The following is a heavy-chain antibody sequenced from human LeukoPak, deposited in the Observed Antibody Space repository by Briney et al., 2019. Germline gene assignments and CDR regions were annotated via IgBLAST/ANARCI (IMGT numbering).Heavy chain of an antibody. Sequence: GGSLRLSCAVSGFTFSGHWMFWVRQAPGKGLEWVSSTNSDGSITGYTDSVKGRFTVSRDNAKNTLYLQMNSLRAEDTAVYYCAKGGSSSWSYFDYWGQGTLVTVSS. D-gene: IGHD6-13*01. J-gene: IGHJ4*02. V-gene: IGHV3-74*01. CDR3: AKGGSSSWSYFDY. CDR1: GFTFSGHW. CDR2: TNSDGSIT.